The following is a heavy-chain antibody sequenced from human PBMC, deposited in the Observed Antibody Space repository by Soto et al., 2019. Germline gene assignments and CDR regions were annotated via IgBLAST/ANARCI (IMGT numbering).Heavy chain of an antibody. D-gene: IGHD5-12*01. J-gene: IGHJ4*02. CDR3: ARGGGAVATT. Sequence: QVQLQQWGAGLLKPSETLSLTCAVYGGSLSGYFWSWIRQPPGKGLEWIGEINHSGSTNYNPSLKSRVTILVDTSKNRFSLKLSSVTAADTAVYYCARGGGAVATTWGQGTLVTVSS. CDR1: GGSLSGYF. V-gene: IGHV4-34*01. CDR2: INHSGST.